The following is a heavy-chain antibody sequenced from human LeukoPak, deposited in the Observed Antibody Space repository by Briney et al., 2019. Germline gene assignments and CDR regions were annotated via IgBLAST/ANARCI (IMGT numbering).Heavy chain of an antibody. J-gene: IGHJ4*02. CDR2: IYHSGST. D-gene: IGHD5-12*01. CDR3: ARQVATACYFDY. V-gene: IGHV4-39*01. CDR1: GGSISSGGSY. Sequence: SETLSLTCSVSGGSISSGGSYWNWIRQHPGKGLEWIGYIYHSGSTNYNPSLKSRVTISVDTSKNQFSLKLSSVTAADTAVYYCARQVATACYFDYWGQGTLVTVSS.